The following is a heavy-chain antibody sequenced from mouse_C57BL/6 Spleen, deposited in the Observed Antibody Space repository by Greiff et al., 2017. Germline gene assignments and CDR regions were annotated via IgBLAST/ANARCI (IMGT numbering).Heavy chain of an antibody. CDR2: IYPGDGGT. Sequence: VQLQQSGAELVKPGASVKISCKASGYAFSSYWMNWVKQRPGQGLEWIGQIYPGDGGTNYNGKFKGKATLTADQSSSTAYMQLSSLPSRDSAVDFCAYCSSRYYLDYWGQGTTLTVSS. CDR3: AYCSSRYYLDY. CDR1: GYAFSSYW. D-gene: IGHD1-1*01. J-gene: IGHJ2*01. V-gene: IGHV1-80*01.